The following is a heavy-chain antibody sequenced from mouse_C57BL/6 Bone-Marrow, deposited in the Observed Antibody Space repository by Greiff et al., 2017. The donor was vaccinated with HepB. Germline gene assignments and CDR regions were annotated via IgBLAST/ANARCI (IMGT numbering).Heavy chain of an antibody. CDR1: GYTFTSYW. Sequence: QVQLQQPGTELVKPGASVKLSCKASGYTFTSYWMHWVKQRPGQGLEWIGNINPSNGGTNYNEKFKSKATLTVDKSSSTAYMQLSSLTSEDCAVYYCARSPIYGSSYEGFDYWGQGTTLTVSS. V-gene: IGHV1-53*01. J-gene: IGHJ2*01. CDR2: INPSNGGT. CDR3: ARSPIYGSSYEGFDY. D-gene: IGHD1-1*01.